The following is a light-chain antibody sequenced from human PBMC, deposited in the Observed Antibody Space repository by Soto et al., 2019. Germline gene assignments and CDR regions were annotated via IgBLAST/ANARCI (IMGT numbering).Light chain of an antibody. CDR2: GAS. CDR1: QSVSSNY. CDR3: QRYGTSRPLT. Sequence: EIVLTQSPGTLSLSPGDRATLSCRASQSVSSNYLAWDQQKPGQAPRLLIYGASSRATGIPDRFSGSGSGTDFTLTISRLEPVDFAVFYCQRYGTSRPLTFVGGTKVEI. V-gene: IGKV3-20*01. J-gene: IGKJ4*01.